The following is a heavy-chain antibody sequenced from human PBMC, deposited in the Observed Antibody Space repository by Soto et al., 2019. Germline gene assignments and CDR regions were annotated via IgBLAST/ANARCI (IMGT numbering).Heavy chain of an antibody. CDR3: AREPFYCSGGSCYSGEGEY. D-gene: IGHD2-15*01. J-gene: IGHJ4*02. CDR2: INSDGSTT. CDR1: GFTFSSYW. Sequence: EVQLVESGGGLVQPGGSLRLSCAASGFTFSSYWMHWVRQAPGKGLVWVSRINSDGSTTSYADSVKGRFTISRDNAKNTLYLQMNSLRAEDTAVYYSAREPFYCSGGSCYSGEGEYWGQGTLVTVSS. V-gene: IGHV3-74*01.